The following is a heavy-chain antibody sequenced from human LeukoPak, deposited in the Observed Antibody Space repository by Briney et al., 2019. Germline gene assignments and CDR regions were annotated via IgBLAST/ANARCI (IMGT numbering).Heavy chain of an antibody. V-gene: IGHV4-61*05. D-gene: IGHD2-15*01. CDR2: IYYSGST. Sequence: SETLPLTCTVSGGSISSSSYYWGWIRQPPGKGLEWIGYIYYSGSTNYNPSLKSRVTISVDTSKNQFSLKLSSVTAADTAVYYCASSPAAHRDFDYWGQGTLVTVSS. J-gene: IGHJ4*02. CDR3: ASSPAAHRDFDY. CDR1: GGSISSSSYY.